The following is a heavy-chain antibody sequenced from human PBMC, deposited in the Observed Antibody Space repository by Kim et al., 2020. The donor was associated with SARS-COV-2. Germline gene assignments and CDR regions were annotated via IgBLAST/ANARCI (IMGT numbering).Heavy chain of an antibody. V-gene: IGHV1-46*01. CDR3: ARPRSGWFDAFDI. Sequence: ATKFQGSGTMTRDTSTSTVYVELSSLRSEDTAVYYCARPRSGWFDAFDIWGQGTMVTVSS. J-gene: IGHJ3*02. D-gene: IGHD6-19*01.